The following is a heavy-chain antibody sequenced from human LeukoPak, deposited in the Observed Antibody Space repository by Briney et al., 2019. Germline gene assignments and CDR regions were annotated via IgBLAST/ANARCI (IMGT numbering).Heavy chain of an antibody. J-gene: IGHJ4*02. Sequence: ASVKVSCKASAGTFSSYEITWVRQAPGQGLEWMGRIIPILGIANYAQQFQGRVTITADKSTSTAYMEVASLRSEDTAVYYCARSSYDVLTADYWGQGTPVTVSS. CDR2: IIPILGIA. CDR3: ARSSYDVLTADY. V-gene: IGHV1-69*04. CDR1: AGTFSSYE. D-gene: IGHD3-9*01.